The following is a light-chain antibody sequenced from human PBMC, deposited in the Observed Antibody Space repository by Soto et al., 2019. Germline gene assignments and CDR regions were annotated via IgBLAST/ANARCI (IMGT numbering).Light chain of an antibody. J-gene: IGLJ2*01. V-gene: IGLV2-8*01. Sequence: QSVLTQPPSASGSPGQSVTISCTGTSSDVGGYNYVSWYQQHPGKAPKFMIYEVSKRPSGVPDRFSGSKSGNTASLTVSGLQAEDEADYYCSSYAGSNNLVFGGGTTLTVL. CDR1: SSDVGGYNY. CDR2: EVS. CDR3: SSYAGSNNLV.